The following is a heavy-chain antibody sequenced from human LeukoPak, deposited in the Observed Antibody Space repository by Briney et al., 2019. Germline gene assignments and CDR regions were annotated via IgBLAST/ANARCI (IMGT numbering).Heavy chain of an antibody. CDR3: ARAVSYCSSTSCPFDY. D-gene: IGHD2-2*01. J-gene: IGHJ4*02. CDR2: IIPIFGTA. V-gene: IGHV1-69*13. CDR1: GGTFSSYA. Sequence: SVKVSCKASGGTFSSYAISWVRQAPGQGLEWMGGIIPIFGTANYAQKFQGRVTITADESTSTAYMELSSLRSEDTAVYYCARAVSYCSSTSCPFDYWGQGTPVTVSS.